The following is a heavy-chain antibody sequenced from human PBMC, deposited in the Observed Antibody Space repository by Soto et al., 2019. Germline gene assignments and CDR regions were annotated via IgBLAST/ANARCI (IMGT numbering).Heavy chain of an antibody. CDR2: IYYSGST. CDR1: GGSVSSNTYY. J-gene: IGHJ4*02. V-gene: IGHV4-61*01. CDR3: ARARITMIRGVMEFFDY. D-gene: IGHD3-10*01. Sequence: SETLSLTCTVSGGSVSSNTYYWSLIRQPPGKGLEYIGYIYYSGSTNYNPSLKSRVTISVDTSKNQFSLKLNSVTAADTAVYYCARARITMIRGVMEFFDYWGQGILVTVS.